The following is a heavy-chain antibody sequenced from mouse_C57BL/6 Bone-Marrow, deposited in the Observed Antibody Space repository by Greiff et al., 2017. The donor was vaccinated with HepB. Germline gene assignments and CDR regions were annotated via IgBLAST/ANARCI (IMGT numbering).Heavy chain of an antibody. D-gene: IGHD1-1*01. Sequence: VQLQQSGAELVRPGPSVKVSCKASGYAFTNYLIEWVKQRPGQGLEWIGVINPGSGGTNYNEKFKGKATLTADKSSSTAYMQLSSLTSEDSAVYFCAIYGSSYPVYFDYWGQGTTLTVSS. V-gene: IGHV1-54*01. CDR1: GYAFTNYL. J-gene: IGHJ2*01. CDR2: INPGSGGT. CDR3: AIYGSSYPVYFDY.